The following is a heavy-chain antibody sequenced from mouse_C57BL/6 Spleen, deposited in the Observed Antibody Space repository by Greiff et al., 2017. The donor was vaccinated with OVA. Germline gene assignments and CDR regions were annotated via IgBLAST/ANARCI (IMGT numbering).Heavy chain of an antibody. D-gene: IGHD4-1*01. CDR2: ISDGGSYT. CDR3: ARAPNWRFDY. V-gene: IGHV5-4*01. J-gene: IGHJ2*01. Sequence: EEQVVESGGGLVKPGGSLKLSCAASGFTFSSYAMSWVRQTPEKRLEWVATISDGGSYTYYPDNVKGRFTISRDNAKNNQYRQMSHLKSEDTAMYYCARAPNWRFDYWGQGTTLTVSS. CDR1: GFTFSSYA.